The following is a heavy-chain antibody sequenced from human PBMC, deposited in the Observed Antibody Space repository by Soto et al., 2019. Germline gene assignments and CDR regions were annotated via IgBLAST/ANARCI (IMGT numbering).Heavy chain of an antibody. Sequence: QVQLVESGGGVVQPGRSLRLSCAASGFTLSSYAMHWVRQAPGKGLEWVAVISYDGSNKYYADSVKGRFTISRDNSKNTLYLQMNSLRAEDTAVYYCAREWELLFDYWGQGTLVTVSS. CDR1: GFTLSSYA. J-gene: IGHJ4*02. V-gene: IGHV3-30-3*01. D-gene: IGHD2-15*01. CDR2: ISYDGSNK. CDR3: AREWELLFDY.